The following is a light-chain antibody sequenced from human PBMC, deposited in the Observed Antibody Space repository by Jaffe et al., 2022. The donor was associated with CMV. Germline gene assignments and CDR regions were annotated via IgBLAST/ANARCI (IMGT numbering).Light chain of an antibody. CDR2: EAS. Sequence: EIQMTQSPSTLSASVRDGVTITCRASQSVRSWLAWYQQKPGKAPNLLIYEASRLQSGVPSRFSASGSGTEFTLTISSLQPDDSGTYYCQQYNSSPYTFGQGTKLEIK. CDR1: QSVRSW. V-gene: IGKV1-5*03. CDR3: QQYNSSPYT. J-gene: IGKJ2*01.